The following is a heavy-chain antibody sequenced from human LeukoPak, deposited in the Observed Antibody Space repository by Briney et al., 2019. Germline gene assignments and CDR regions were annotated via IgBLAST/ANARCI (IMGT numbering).Heavy chain of an antibody. CDR1: GGSISSSFYY. Sequence: SETLSLTCTVSGGSISSSFYYWGWIRQPPGKGLDWIGSIYYTGSTYYNPSLKSRVTISVDTSKNQFSLKLSSVTAADTAVYYCAGGQIAGVGKEDVLDGMDVWGQGTTVTVSS. V-gene: IGHV4-39*01. CDR3: AGGQIAGVGKEDVLDGMDV. D-gene: IGHD6-19*01. CDR2: IYYTGST. J-gene: IGHJ6*02.